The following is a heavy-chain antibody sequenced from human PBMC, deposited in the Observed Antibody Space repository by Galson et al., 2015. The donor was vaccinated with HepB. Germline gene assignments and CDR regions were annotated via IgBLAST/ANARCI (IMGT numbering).Heavy chain of an antibody. V-gene: IGHV3-30-3*01. CDR1: GFSFSNYA. J-gene: IGHJ4*02. CDR3: ARGSYEFGASIVPGFDY. D-gene: IGHD3-10*01. CDR2: ISYDGSNK. Sequence: SLSLSCAASGFSFSNYAMDWVRQAPGKGLEWVAIISYDGSNKYYADSVKGRFTISRDNSQNTVYLQMNSLRAEDTAMYYCARGSYEFGASIVPGFDYWGQGTLVIVSS.